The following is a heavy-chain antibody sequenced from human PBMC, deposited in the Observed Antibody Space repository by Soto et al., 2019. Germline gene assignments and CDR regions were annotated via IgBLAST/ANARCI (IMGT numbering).Heavy chain of an antibody. J-gene: IGHJ4*02. V-gene: IGHV4-61*01. CDR2: VFYTGTT. Sequence: PSETLSLTCIVTGGPVSTESYYWSWMRQSPGKGLEWISYVFYTGTTNYNPSLKGRVTVSIDTSKNQFSLRLSAMTAADTAVYFCASDTGTSIHNWGPGILVT. D-gene: IGHD2-21*01. CDR3: ASDTGTSIHN. CDR1: GGPVSTESYY.